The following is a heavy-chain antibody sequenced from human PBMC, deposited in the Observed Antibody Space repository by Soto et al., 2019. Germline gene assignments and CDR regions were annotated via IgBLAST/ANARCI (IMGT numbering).Heavy chain of an antibody. CDR3: ARALRNYYDRSTPRRRWFDP. CDR2: INQDGSEK. CDR1: GFTFSSYW. J-gene: IGHJ5*02. D-gene: IGHD3-22*01. Sequence: EVQLVESGGGLVQPGGSLRLSCAASGFTFSSYWMSWVRQAPGKGLEWVANINQDGSEKYSVDSVKGRFTISRDNARNSVFLQMNILRVEDTAVYYCARALRNYYDRSTPRRRWFDPWGQGTLVTVSS. V-gene: IGHV3-7*01.